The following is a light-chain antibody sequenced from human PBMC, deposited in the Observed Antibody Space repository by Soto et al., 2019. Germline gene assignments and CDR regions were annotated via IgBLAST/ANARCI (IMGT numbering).Light chain of an antibody. CDR2: DVT. CDR1: SSDVGGYNY. Sequence: ALTQPRSVSGSPGQSVTISCSGTSSDVGGYNYVSWYQQRPGKAPKLMIYDVTKWPSGVPDRFSGSKSGNTASLTISGLQAEDEADYYCCSYAGRYTYVFGTGTRSPS. CDR3: CSYAGRYTYV. V-gene: IGLV2-11*01. J-gene: IGLJ1*01.